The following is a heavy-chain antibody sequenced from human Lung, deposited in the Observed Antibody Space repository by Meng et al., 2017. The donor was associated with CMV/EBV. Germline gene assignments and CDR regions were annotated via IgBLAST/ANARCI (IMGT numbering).Heavy chain of an antibody. Sequence: SXKISXAASGFTFDDYAMHWVRQAPGKGREWVSGISWNSGSIGYADSVKGRFTISRDNAKNSLYLQMNSLRAEDTALYYCAKDIHYGIVVVPAANNYYYGMHVWGQGTTVXVSS. CDR3: AKDIHYGIVVVPAANNYYYGMHV. J-gene: IGHJ6*02. CDR2: ISWNSGSI. D-gene: IGHD2-2*01. CDR1: GFTFDDYA. V-gene: IGHV3-9*01.